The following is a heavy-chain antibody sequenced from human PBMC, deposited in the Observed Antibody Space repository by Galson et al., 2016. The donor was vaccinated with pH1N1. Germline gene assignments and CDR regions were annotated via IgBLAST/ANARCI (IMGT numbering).Heavy chain of an antibody. CDR2: IDSTGSDT. V-gene: IGHV3-11*05. D-gene: IGHD1-1*01. CDR1: GLIFSDYY. Sequence: SLRLSCAASGLIFSDYYMNWIRQAPGKGLEWVSYIDSTGSDTNYADSVKGRLTISRDNAKNSLYLQMNSLRVEDTAVYYCARALWSVHPGTSDHWGQGTLVTVSS. CDR3: ARALWSVHPGTSDH. J-gene: IGHJ4*02.